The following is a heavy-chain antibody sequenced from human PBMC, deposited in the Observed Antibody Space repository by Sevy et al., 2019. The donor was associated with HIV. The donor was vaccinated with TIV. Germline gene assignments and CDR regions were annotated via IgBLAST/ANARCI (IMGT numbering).Heavy chain of an antibody. D-gene: IGHD3-10*02. V-gene: IGHV3-30*18. CDR2: ISFDGNSP. CDR3: TNESLLGSDARGDFDH. J-gene: IGHJ4*02. Sequence: QLGGSLRLSCSAFGFTFQTFGMHWVRQAPGKGPEWVAVISFDGNSPNYADSVKGRFTVSRDNSRNMLFLQMNSLTPKETAMYSCTNESLLGSDARGDFDHWGRGTLVTVSS. CDR1: GFTFQTFG.